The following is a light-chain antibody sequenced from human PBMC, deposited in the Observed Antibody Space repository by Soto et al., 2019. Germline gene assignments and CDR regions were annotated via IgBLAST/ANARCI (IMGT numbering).Light chain of an antibody. CDR1: QSVSSY. Sequence: EIVLTQSPATLSLSPGERATLSCRASQSVSSYLAWYQQKPGQAPRLLISDASNRATGIPARFSGSGSGTDFTLPISSLEPEDFAVYYCQQRRDWPHTFGQGNKLEIK. J-gene: IGKJ2*01. CDR2: DAS. V-gene: IGKV3-11*01. CDR3: QQRRDWPHT.